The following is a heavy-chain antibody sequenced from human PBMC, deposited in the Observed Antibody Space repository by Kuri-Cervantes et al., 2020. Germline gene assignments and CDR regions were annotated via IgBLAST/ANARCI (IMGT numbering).Heavy chain of an antibody. CDR2: INSDGSSR. CDR3: ARGLIIAVAEYYFDY. Sequence: GGSLRLSCAASGFTFSNYWMHWVRQVPGEGLVWVSAINSDGSSRSYVDSVKGRFTISRDNAKNTLYLQMNSLRAEDTAVYYCARGLIIAVAEYYFDYWGQGTLVTVSS. V-gene: IGHV3-74*01. J-gene: IGHJ4*02. CDR1: GFTFSNYW. D-gene: IGHD6-19*01.